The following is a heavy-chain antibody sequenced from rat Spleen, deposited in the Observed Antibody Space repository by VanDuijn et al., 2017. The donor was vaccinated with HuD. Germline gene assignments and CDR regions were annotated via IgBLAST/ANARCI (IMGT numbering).Heavy chain of an antibody. D-gene: IGHD1-7*01. J-gene: IGHJ4*01. Sequence: EVELVESGGGLVQPGRSLKLSCAASGRTFSDYYMAWVRQAPTKGLEWVASIINTGGSTYYSDFVKGRFTISRDNTKSTLYLQMNSLRSEDTATYYCARVNTMGHGMEAWGQGASVTVSS. CDR1: GRTFSDYY. V-gene: IGHV5-27*01. CDR2: IINTGGST. CDR3: ARVNTMGHGMEA.